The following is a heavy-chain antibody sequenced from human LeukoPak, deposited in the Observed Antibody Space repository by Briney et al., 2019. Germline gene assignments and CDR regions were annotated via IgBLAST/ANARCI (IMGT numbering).Heavy chain of an antibody. D-gene: IGHD6-6*01. Sequence: GGSLRLSCAASGFTFSSYAMSWVRQAPGKGLEWVSAISVSAGSTYYADSVKGRFTISRDNSKNTLYLQMNSLRAEDTAVYYCAKFGAALPQKRLGTNTFDYWGQGTLVTASS. V-gene: IGHV3-23*01. CDR3: AKFGAALPQKRLGTNTFDY. CDR2: ISVSAGST. J-gene: IGHJ4*02. CDR1: GFTFSSYA.